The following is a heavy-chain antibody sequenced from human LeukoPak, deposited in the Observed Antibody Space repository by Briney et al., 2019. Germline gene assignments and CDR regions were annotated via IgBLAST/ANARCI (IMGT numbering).Heavy chain of an antibody. Sequence: GEALQISCKGSGCSFTSYWIGWVRQMPGKGLEGMGIIYPGDSDTRYSPSFQGQVTISADKSISTAYLQWSSLKASDTAMYYCARQQRALNWFDPWGQGTLVTVSS. V-gene: IGHV5-51*01. CDR2: IYPGDSDT. CDR3: ARQQRALNWFDP. D-gene: IGHD1-1*01. J-gene: IGHJ5*02. CDR1: GCSFTSYW.